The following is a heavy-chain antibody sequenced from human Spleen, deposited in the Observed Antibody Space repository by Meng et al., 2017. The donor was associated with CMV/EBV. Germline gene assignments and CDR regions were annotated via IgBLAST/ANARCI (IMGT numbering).Heavy chain of an antibody. Sequence: GESLKISCAASGFTFSSYWMSWVRQAPGKGLEWVANIKQDGGEKYYVDSVKGRFTISRDNAKNSLYLQMNSLRAEDTAVYYCARVVSSFGSSWYYYYYGMDVWGQGTTVTVSS. D-gene: IGHD6-13*01. CDR2: IKQDGGEK. J-gene: IGHJ6*02. CDR3: ARVVSSFGSSWYYYYYGMDV. CDR1: GFTFSSYW. V-gene: IGHV3-7*03.